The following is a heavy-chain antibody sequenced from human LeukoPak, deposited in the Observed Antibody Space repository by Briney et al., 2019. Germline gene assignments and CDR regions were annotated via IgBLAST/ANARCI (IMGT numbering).Heavy chain of an antibody. CDR2: MNPNSGNT. CDR3: ARDGPRTYYDFWSGYYTGVYYYYGMDV. V-gene: IGHV1-8*01. Sequence: GASVKVSCKASGYTSTSYDINWVRQATGQGLEWMGWMNPNSGNTGYAQKFQGRVTMTRNTSISTAYMELSSLRSEDTAVYYCARDGPRTYYDFWSGYYTGVYYYYGMDVWGQGTTVTVSS. CDR1: GYTSTSYD. J-gene: IGHJ6*02. D-gene: IGHD3-3*01.